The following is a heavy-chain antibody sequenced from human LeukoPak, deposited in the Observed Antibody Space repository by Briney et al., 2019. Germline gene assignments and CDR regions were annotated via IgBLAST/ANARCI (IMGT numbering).Heavy chain of an antibody. J-gene: IGHJ4*02. Sequence: GGSLRPSCAASGFTFSKYWMSWVRQAPGKGLEWVAYIKQDGSEKYYVDSVKGRFTISRDNAKNSLYLQMNSLRAEDTAVYYCARDGYINGWRFNYWGQGTLVTVSS. CDR1: GFTFSKYW. CDR2: IKQDGSEK. V-gene: IGHV3-7*01. CDR3: ARDGYINGWRFNY. D-gene: IGHD5-12*01.